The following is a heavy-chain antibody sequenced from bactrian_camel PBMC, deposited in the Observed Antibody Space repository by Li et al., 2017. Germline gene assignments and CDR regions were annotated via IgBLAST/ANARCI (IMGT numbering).Heavy chain of an antibody. D-gene: IGHD3*01. V-gene: IGHV3S54*01. J-gene: IGHJ4*01. CDR1: GFSLTSKC. Sequence: QVQLVESGGGSVQAGGSLRLSCVASGFSLTSKCVAWFRQAPGKEREVVARVYMQPSSTFYPDSVKGRFTLSRDDARNTMYLQMNSTKSEDTAMYYCAARRTEVTVCSAVAEYDYWGQGTQVTVS. CDR3: AARRTEVTVCSAVAEYDY. CDR2: VYMQPSST.